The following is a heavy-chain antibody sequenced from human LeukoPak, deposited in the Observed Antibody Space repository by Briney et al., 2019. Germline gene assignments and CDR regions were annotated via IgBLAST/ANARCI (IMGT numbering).Heavy chain of an antibody. CDR2: IYYSGST. Sequence: PSETLSLTCTVSGGSISSSTYYWGWIRQPPGKGLEWIGSIYYSGSTYYNPSLKSRVTISVDTSKNQFSLKLSSVTAADTAVYYCASRLRAVAPHRAFDIWGQGTMVTVSS. V-gene: IGHV4-39*01. CDR1: GGSISSSTYY. D-gene: IGHD6-19*01. CDR3: ASRLRAVAPHRAFDI. J-gene: IGHJ3*02.